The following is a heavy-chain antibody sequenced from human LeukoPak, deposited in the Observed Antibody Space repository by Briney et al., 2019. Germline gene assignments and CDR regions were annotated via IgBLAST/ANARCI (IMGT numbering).Heavy chain of an antibody. V-gene: IGHV3-21*01. CDR1: GFTFSSYA. CDR3: ARDRMLCSGGSCYSGVYYFDY. CDR2: ISSSSSYI. J-gene: IGHJ4*02. Sequence: GGSLRLSCAASGFTFSSYAMSWVRQAPGKGLEWVSSISSSSSYIYYADSVKGRFTISRDNAKNSLYLQMNSLRAEDTAVYYCARDRMLCSGGSCYSGVYYFDYWGQGTLVTVSS. D-gene: IGHD2-15*01.